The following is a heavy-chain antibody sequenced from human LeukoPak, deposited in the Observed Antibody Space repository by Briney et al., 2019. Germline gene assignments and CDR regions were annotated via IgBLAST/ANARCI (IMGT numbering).Heavy chain of an antibody. CDR1: GFTFSSYA. V-gene: IGHV3-23*01. Sequence: SGGSLRLSCAASGFTFSSYAMSWVRQAPGKGLEWVSAISGSGGSTYYADSVKGRFTISRDNSKNTLYLQMNSLRAEDTAVYYCANDIPDSGSYRLGGAFDIWGQGTMVTVSS. J-gene: IGHJ3*02. CDR3: ANDIPDSGSYRLGGAFDI. D-gene: IGHD1-26*01. CDR2: ISGSGGST.